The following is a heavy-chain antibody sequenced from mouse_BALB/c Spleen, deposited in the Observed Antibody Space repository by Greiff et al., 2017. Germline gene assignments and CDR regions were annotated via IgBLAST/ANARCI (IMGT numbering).Heavy chain of an antibody. D-gene: IGHD2-4*01. CDR1: GDSITSGY. Sequence: EVMLVESGPSLVKPSQTLSLTCSVTGDSITSGYWNWIRKFPGNKLEYMGYISYSGSTYYNPSLKSRISITRDTSKNQYYLQLNSVTTEDTATYYCARRDDYGRIYYAMDYWGQGTSVTVSS. J-gene: IGHJ4*01. CDR2: ISYSGST. CDR3: ARRDDYGRIYYAMDY. V-gene: IGHV3-8*02.